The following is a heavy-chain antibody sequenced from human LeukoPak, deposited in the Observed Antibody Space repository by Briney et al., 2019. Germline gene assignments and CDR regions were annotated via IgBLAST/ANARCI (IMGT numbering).Heavy chain of an antibody. J-gene: IGHJ4*02. Sequence: ASVKVSCKASGYTFTVHYMHWVRQAPGQGLEWMGWINPNSGDTNSAQNFQGRVTMTRDTSISTAYMELSRLRSDDTAVYYCARADRGDYIFDCWGQGTLVTVSS. D-gene: IGHD4-17*01. CDR1: GYTFTVHY. V-gene: IGHV1-2*02. CDR2: INPNSGDT. CDR3: ARADRGDYIFDC.